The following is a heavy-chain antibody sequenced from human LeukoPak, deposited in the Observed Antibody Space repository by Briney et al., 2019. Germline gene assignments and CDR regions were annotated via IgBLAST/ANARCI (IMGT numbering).Heavy chain of an antibody. V-gene: IGHV4-34*01. J-gene: IGHJ5*02. CDR3: ARGKYYYGNSGYYESNWFDP. Sequence: SETLSLTCAVYGGSFSGFYWSWIRQPPGKGLEWIGEINHSGSTNYNPSLKSRVTISVDTSKNQFSLKLSSVTAADTAVYYCARGKYYYGNSGYYESNWFDPWGQGTLVTVSS. CDR2: INHSGST. D-gene: IGHD3-22*01. CDR1: GGSFSGFY.